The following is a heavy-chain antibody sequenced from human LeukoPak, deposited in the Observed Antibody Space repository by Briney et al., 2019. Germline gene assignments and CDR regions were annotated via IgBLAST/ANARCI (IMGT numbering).Heavy chain of an antibody. D-gene: IGHD2-8*01. V-gene: IGHV3-23*01. CDR2: VGGTGAT. Sequence: GGSLRLSCAASGFTLSEFAMNWVRQAPGKGLEWISHVGGTGATYYADSVKGRFSVARDNSKNMMSLQMNSLRLEDTAVYFCAKDSRARNGVFDPFDIWGQGIMVTVSS. CDR3: AKDSRARNGVFDPFDI. CDR1: GFTLSEFA. J-gene: IGHJ3*02.